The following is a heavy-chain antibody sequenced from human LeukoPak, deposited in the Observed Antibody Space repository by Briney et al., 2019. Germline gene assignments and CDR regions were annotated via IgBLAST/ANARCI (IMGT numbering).Heavy chain of an antibody. Sequence: PSETLSLTCAVYGGSFSGYYWSWIRQPPGKGLEWIGEINHSGSTNYNPSLKSRVTISVDTSKNQFSLKLSSVTAADTAMYYCARVRAYGDDYWGQGTLVTVSS. CDR3: ARVRAYGDDY. D-gene: IGHD4-17*01. J-gene: IGHJ4*02. CDR1: GGSFSGYY. V-gene: IGHV4-34*01. CDR2: INHSGST.